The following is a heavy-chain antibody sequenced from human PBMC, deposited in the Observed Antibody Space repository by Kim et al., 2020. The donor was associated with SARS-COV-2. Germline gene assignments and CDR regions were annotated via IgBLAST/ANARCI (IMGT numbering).Heavy chain of an antibody. J-gene: IGHJ2*01. CDR3: ARGVIAVAGTQSIVRYFDL. CDR1: GGSFSGYY. Sequence: SETLSPTCAVYGGSFSGYYWSWIRQPPGKGLEWIGEINHSGSTNYNPSLKSRVTISVDTSKNQFSLKLSSVTAADTAVYYCARGVIAVAGTQSIVRYFDLRGRGTLVTVSS. CDR2: INHSGST. V-gene: IGHV4-34*01. D-gene: IGHD6-19*01.